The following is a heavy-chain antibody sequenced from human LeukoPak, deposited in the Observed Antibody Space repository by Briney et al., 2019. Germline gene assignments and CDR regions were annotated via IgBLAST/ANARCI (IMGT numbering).Heavy chain of an antibody. J-gene: IGHJ2*01. D-gene: IGHD6-13*01. CDR3: ARTYGSSGLGYFDL. CDR1: GGSISSYY. Sequence: SETLSLTCTVSGGSISSYYWSWVRQPPGKGLEWIGCIYYSGSTNYSPPLKSRLTISVETSKNQFSLKLSSVTAADTAVYYCARTYGSSGLGYFDLWGRGTLVTVSS. CDR2: IYYSGST. V-gene: IGHV4-59*01.